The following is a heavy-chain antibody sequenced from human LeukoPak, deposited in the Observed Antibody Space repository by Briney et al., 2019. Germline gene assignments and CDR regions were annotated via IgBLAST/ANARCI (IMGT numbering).Heavy chain of an antibody. CDR2: INPSGGST. D-gene: IGHD3-3*01. V-gene: IGHV1-46*03. CDR1: GYTFTSYY. Sequence: ASVKVSCKASGYTFTSYYMHWVRQAPGQGLECMGIINPSGGSTSYAQKFQGRVTMTRDTSTSTVYMELSSLRSEDTAVYYCARGFWSGYDGYFFDYWGQGTLVTVSS. J-gene: IGHJ4*02. CDR3: ARGFWSGYDGYFFDY.